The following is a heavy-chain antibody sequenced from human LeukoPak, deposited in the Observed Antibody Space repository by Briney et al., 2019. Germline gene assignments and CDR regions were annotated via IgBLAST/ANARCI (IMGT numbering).Heavy chain of an antibody. CDR3: AREFCSSTSCYDAFDI. CDR2: IWYDGSNK. Sequence: GRSLRLSCAASGFTFSSYGMHWVRQAPGKGLEWVAVIWYDGSNKYYADSVKGRFTISRDNSKNTLYLQMNSLRAEDTAVYYCAREFCSSTSCYDAFDIWDQGTMVTVSS. J-gene: IGHJ3*02. CDR1: GFTFSSYG. V-gene: IGHV3-33*01. D-gene: IGHD2-2*01.